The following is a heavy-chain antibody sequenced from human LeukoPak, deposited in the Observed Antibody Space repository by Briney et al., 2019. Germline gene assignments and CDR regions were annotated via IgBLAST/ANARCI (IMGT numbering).Heavy chain of an antibody. Sequence: GGSLSLSCAASGFTFSSYEMNWVRQAPGKGLEWVSYISSSGSTIYYADSVKGRFTISRDNAKNSLYLQMNSLRAEDTAVYYCARDPPKVVPAAMEGWFDPWGQGTLVTVSS. J-gene: IGHJ5*02. V-gene: IGHV3-48*03. CDR1: GFTFSSYE. D-gene: IGHD2-2*01. CDR3: ARDPPKVVPAAMEGWFDP. CDR2: ISSSGSTI.